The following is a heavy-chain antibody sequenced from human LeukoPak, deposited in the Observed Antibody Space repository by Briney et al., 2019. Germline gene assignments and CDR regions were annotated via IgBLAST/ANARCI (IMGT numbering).Heavy chain of an antibody. CDR3: AKVPASRWFFDY. CDR1: GFTFSSYA. CDR2: ISYDGSNK. J-gene: IGHJ4*02. Sequence: GGSLRLSCAASGFTFSSYAMHWVRQAPGKGLEWVAVISYDGSNKYYADSVKGRFTISRDNSKNTLYLQMNSLRAEDSAIYYCAKVPASRWFFDYWGQGTLVTVSS. V-gene: IGHV3-30-3*01. D-gene: IGHD2-15*01.